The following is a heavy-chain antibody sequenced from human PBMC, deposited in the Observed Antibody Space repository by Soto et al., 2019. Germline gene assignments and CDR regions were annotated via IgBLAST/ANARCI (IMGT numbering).Heavy chain of an antibody. CDR1: GGSFSGYY. Sequence: QVQLQQWGAGLLKPSETLSLTCAVYGGSFSGYYWTWIRQPPGKGLEWIGEINHSGSTNYIPSLKSRVTISVDTSKNQFSLKLSSVTAADTAVYYCARGSNFVVVVAATNWFDPWGQGTLVTVSS. V-gene: IGHV4-34*01. D-gene: IGHD2-15*01. J-gene: IGHJ5*02. CDR2: INHSGST. CDR3: ARGSNFVVVVAATNWFDP.